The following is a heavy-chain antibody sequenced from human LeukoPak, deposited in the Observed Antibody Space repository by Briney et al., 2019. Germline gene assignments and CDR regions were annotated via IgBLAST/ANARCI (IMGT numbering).Heavy chain of an antibody. CDR1: GGSMRNYY. CDR2: IYHSGIT. Sequence: PSEALSLTCIVSGGSMRNYYWGWIRQPPGKGPEWIGYIYHSGITRFNPSLKSRASISLDTSKNQFSLKLTSVTAADTAVYYCARSRYYHDTSGYAYWGQGTHVTVSS. J-gene: IGHJ4*02. CDR3: ARSRYYHDTSGYAY. V-gene: IGHV4-59*01. D-gene: IGHD3-22*01.